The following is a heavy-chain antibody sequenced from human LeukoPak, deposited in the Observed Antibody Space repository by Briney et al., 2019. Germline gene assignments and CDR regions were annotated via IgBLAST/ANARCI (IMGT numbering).Heavy chain of an antibody. CDR3: ARGPDDSSGHINEYYFDY. V-gene: IGHV1-69*13. CDR1: GGTFSSYA. CDR2: IIPIFGTA. Sequence: GASVKVSCKASGGTFSSYAISWVRQAPGQGLEWMGGIIPIFGTASYAQKFQGRVTITADESTSTAYMELSSLRSEDTAVYYCARGPDDSSGHINEYYFDYWGQGTLVTVSS. J-gene: IGHJ4*02. D-gene: IGHD3-22*01.